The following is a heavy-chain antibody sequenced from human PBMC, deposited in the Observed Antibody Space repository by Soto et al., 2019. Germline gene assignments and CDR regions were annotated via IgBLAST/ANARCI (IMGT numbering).Heavy chain of an antibody. D-gene: IGHD1-1*01. J-gene: IGHJ4*02. V-gene: IGHV3-30*18. CDR2: ISNDGSNK. CDR3: AKGFGNNWAFDY. CDR1: GFSFSTYG. Sequence: QVHLVESGGGVGQPGRSLRLSCAASGFSFSTYGMHWVRQAPGTGLELVAFISNDGSNKYYADSVKGRFTISRDNSKNTLYLQMNSLRAEDTAVYYCAKGFGNNWAFDYWGQGTLVTVSS.